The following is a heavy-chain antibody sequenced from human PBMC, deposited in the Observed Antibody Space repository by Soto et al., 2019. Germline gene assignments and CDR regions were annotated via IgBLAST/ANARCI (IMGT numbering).Heavy chain of an antibody. CDR3: ARRGTTAFDI. J-gene: IGHJ3*02. Sequence: GGSLRLSCAASGFTFSSYSMNWVRQAPGKGPEWVSSIRSSGDYIYYADSVKGRFTISRDNAKNSLYLQMNSLRAEDTAVYYCARRGTTAFDIWGQGTMVTVSS. V-gene: IGHV3-21*01. CDR2: IRSSGDYI. CDR1: GFTFSSYS. D-gene: IGHD1-7*01.